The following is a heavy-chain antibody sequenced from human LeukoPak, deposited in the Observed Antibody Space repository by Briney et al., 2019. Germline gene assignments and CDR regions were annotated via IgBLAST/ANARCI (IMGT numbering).Heavy chain of an antibody. Sequence: GGSLRLSCAASGFTVSSNYMSWVRQAPGKGLEWVSVIYSGGSTYYADSVKGRFTTSRDNSKNTLYLQMNSLRAEDTAVYYCARTPFGGYGMDVWGQGTTVTVSS. CDR3: ARTPFGGYGMDV. CDR2: IYSGGST. J-gene: IGHJ6*02. CDR1: GFTVSSNY. D-gene: IGHD3-10*01. V-gene: IGHV3-53*01.